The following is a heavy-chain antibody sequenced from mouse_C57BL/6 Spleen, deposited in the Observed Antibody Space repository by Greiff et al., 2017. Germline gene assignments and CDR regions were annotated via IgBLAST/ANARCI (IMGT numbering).Heavy chain of an antibody. D-gene: IGHD1-1*01. CDR1: GYTFTDYN. CDR3: ARGDYYGSSQYFDV. Sequence: EVQLQQSGPELVKPGASVKIPCKASGYTFTDYNMDWVKQSHGKSLEWIGDINPNNGGTIYNQKFKGKATLTVDKSSSTAYMELRSLTSEDTAVYYCARGDYYGSSQYFDVWGTGTTVTVSS. V-gene: IGHV1-18*01. CDR2: INPNNGGT. J-gene: IGHJ1*03.